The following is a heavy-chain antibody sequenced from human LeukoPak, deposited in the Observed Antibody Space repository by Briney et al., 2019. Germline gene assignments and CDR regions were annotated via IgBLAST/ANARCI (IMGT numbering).Heavy chain of an antibody. CDR3: AKALRGDGDNASDT. CDR2: ITTSGGRT. D-gene: IGHD5-24*01. Sequence: GGSLRLSCAASGFTFSSYAMSWVRQAPGKGLEWVSSITTSGGRTNYADSVKGRFTISRDNSKNTLYLQMNSLRAEDTAVYYCAKALRGDGDNASDTWGQGTMVTVSS. J-gene: IGHJ3*02. V-gene: IGHV3-23*01. CDR1: GFTFSSYA.